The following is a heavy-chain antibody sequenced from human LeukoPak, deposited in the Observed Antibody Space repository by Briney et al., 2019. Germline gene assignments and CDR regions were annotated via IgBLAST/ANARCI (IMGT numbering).Heavy chain of an antibody. D-gene: IGHD3-10*01. Sequence: GGSLRLSCAASGFTFSSYSMNWVRQAPGKGLEWVSSISSSSYIYYADSVKGRFTISRDNAKNSLYLQMNSLRAEDTAVYYCARSGSGSYYNDYWGQGTLVTVSS. CDR2: ISSSSYI. CDR1: GFTFSSYS. V-gene: IGHV3-21*01. J-gene: IGHJ4*02. CDR3: ARSGSGSYYNDY.